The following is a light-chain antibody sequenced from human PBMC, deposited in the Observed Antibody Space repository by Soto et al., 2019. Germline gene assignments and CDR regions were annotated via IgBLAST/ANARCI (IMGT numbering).Light chain of an antibody. CDR1: QGISSY. Sequence: IQLTQSPSSLSASVRDRVTITCRASQGISSYLAWYQQKPGKAPKLLIYSASTLQSGVPSRFSGSGSGTDFTLTISSLQPEDFVTYYCQQSYSTPQTFGQGTKVEIK. V-gene: IGKV1-9*01. CDR3: QQSYSTPQT. CDR2: SAS. J-gene: IGKJ1*01.